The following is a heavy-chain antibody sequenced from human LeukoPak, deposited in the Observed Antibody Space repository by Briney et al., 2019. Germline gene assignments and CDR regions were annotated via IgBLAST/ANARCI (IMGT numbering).Heavy chain of an antibody. CDR1: GFTFSSYS. Sequence: GGSLRLSCAASGFTFSSYSMNWVRQAPGKGLEWVSYISSSRNTIYYADSVKGRFTISRDNAKNSLYLQMNSLRDEDTAVYYCARDWGSGNSYYFDYWGQGTLVTVSS. CDR3: ARDWGSGNSYYFDY. V-gene: IGHV3-48*02. CDR2: ISSSRNTI. J-gene: IGHJ4*02. D-gene: IGHD3-10*01.